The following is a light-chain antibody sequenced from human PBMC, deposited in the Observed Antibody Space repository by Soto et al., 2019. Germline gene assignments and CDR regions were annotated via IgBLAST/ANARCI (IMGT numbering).Light chain of an antibody. CDR1: SSDVGGYNY. V-gene: IGLV2-14*01. Sequence: QSALTQPASVSGSPGQSITISCTGTSSDVGGYNYVSWYQQHPGKAPKLMIYEVSNRPSGVSNRFSGSKSGNTASLTISGLQADDEADYYCSSYTSSSTVVFGGGTKHTVL. J-gene: IGLJ2*01. CDR2: EVS. CDR3: SSYTSSSTVV.